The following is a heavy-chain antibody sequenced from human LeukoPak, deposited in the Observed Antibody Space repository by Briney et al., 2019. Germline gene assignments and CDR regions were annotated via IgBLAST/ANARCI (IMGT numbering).Heavy chain of an antibody. CDR1: EFTFSSYD. Sequence: GGSLRLSCAASEFTFSSYDIIWARQAPGKGLEWVSWITGSGGAVKYTDSAKGRFTISRDNAKKSVYLQMNSLRVEDTAVYYCARNGGGLDYWGQGTLVTVSS. D-gene: IGHD3-16*01. V-gene: IGHV3-48*03. CDR2: ITGSGGAV. J-gene: IGHJ4*02. CDR3: ARNGGGLDY.